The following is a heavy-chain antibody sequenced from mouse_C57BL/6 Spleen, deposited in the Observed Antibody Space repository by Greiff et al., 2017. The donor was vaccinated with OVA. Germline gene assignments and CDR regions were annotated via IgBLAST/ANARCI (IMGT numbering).Heavy chain of an antibody. CDR2: IRNKANNHAT. CDR1: GFTFSDAW. J-gene: IGHJ4*01. V-gene: IGHV6-6*01. Sequence: EVKVVESGGGLVQPGGSMKLSCAASGFTFSDAWMDWVRQSPEKGLEWVAEIRNKANNHATYYAESVKGRFTISRDDSKSSVYLQMNSLRAEDTGIYYCTRTIYYGSSPFYAMGYWGQGASVTVSS. CDR3: TRTIYYGSSPFYAMGY. D-gene: IGHD1-1*01.